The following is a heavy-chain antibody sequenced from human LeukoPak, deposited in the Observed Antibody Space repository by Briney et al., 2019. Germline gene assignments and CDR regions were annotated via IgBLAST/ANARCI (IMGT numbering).Heavy chain of an antibody. D-gene: IGHD3-3*01. Sequence: SVKVSCKASGGTFSSYAISWVRQAPGQGLEWMGGIIPIFGTANYAQKFQGRVTITADKSTSTAYMELSSLRSEDTAVYYCARGPQNYDFWSGYFDYWGQGTLVTVSS. V-gene: IGHV1-69*06. CDR1: GGTFSSYA. CDR3: ARGPQNYDFWSGYFDY. CDR2: IIPIFGTA. J-gene: IGHJ4*02.